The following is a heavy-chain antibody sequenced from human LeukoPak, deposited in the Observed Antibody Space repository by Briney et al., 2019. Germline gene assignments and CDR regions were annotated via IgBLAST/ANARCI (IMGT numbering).Heavy chain of an antibody. CDR2: IIPIFGTA. D-gene: IGHD3-22*01. CDR3: ARDDSSGYLADY. CDR1: GGTFSSYA. V-gene: IGHV1-69*05. Sequence: GASVKDSCKASGGTFSSYAISWVRQAPGQGLEWMGRIIPIFGTANYAQKFQGRVTITTDESTSTAYMELSSLRSEDTAVYYCARDDSSGYLADYWGQGTLVTVSS. J-gene: IGHJ4*02.